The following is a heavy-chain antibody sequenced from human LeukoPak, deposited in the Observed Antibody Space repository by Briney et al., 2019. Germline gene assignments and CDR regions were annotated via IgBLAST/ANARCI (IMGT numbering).Heavy chain of an antibody. J-gene: IGHJ4*02. CDR1: GFTFSSYS. D-gene: IGHD6-19*01. Sequence: GGSLRLSCAASGFTFSSYSMNWVRQAPGKGLEWVASISSSRSYIYYADSVKGRFTISRDNAKNSLYLQMNSLRAEDTAVYYCALDIGIAVAGRLSLYWGQKTLVSV. CDR3: ALDIGIAVAGRLSLY. V-gene: IGHV3-21*01. CDR2: ISSSRSYI.